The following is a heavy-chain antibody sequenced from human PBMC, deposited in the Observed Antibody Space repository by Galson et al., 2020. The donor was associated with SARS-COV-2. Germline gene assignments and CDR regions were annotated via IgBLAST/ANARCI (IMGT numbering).Heavy chain of an antibody. CDR2: IYYSGIT. J-gene: IGHJ6*02. D-gene: IGHD3-3*01. V-gene: IGHV4-59*01. CDR3: ARGYYDFLGGGADGLDV. Sequence: ETSETLSLTCTVSGDSIGSYYWTWIRQPPGKGLEWIGYIYYSGITNYNSSLKSRATISVDTSKNQFSLKLSSVTAADTAMYYCARGYYDFLGGGADGLDVWGQGTTVSVS. CDR1: GDSIGSYY.